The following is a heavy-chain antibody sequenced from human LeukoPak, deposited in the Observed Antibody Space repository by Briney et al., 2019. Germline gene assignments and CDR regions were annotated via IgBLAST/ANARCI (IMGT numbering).Heavy chain of an antibody. J-gene: IGHJ5*02. Sequence: GGSLRLSCVASGFTVSSNYMSWVRQAPGQGPEWVSVIYSGGNTNYADSVKGRFTISRDNSKNTLYLQMNNLRAEDTAVYYCARGLLRRKRNWFDPWGQGTLVTVSS. CDR1: GFTVSSNY. D-gene: IGHD2-15*01. CDR2: IYSGGNT. V-gene: IGHV3-53*01. CDR3: ARGLLRRKRNWFDP.